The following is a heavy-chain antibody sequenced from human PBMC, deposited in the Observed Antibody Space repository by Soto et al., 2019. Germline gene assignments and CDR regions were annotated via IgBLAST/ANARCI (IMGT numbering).Heavy chain of an antibody. CDR2: ITPILGVP. Sequence: QVQLVQSGAEMKKPGSSVKVSCKASGGAFNNFAVSWVRQAPGQGLEWVGGITPILGVPNYAQKFRGRVTITADVSTTTAYMEMNSLTSEDTALYYCARGASGSRGDYWGQGTLVTVSS. CDR3: ARGASGSRGDY. V-gene: IGHV1-69*01. CDR1: GGAFNNFA. J-gene: IGHJ4*02. D-gene: IGHD3-10*01.